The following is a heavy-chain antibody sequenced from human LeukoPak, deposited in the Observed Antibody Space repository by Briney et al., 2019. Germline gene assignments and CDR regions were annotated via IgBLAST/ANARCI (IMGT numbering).Heavy chain of an antibody. CDR3: ARGGLYYDFWSGNRMIFDY. J-gene: IGHJ4*02. CDR1: GGSISSSSYY. D-gene: IGHD3-3*01. V-gene: IGHV4-39*07. CDR2: IYYSGST. Sequence: SETLSLTCTVSGGSISSSSYYWGWIRQPPGKGLEWIGSIYYSGSTYYNPSLKSRVTISVDTSKNQFSLKLSSVTAADTAVYYCARGGLYYDFWSGNRMIFDYWGQGTLVTVSS.